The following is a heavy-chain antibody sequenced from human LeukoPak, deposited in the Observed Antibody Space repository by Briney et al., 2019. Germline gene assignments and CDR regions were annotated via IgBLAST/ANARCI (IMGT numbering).Heavy chain of an antibody. D-gene: IGHD6-25*01. J-gene: IGHJ3*02. V-gene: IGHV1-18*01. Sequence: GSVRLSCEASGYTFTSYGISWVRQAPGKGLEWMGWISAYNGNTNYAQKLQGRVTMTTDTSTSTAYMELSSLRSEDTAVYYCARVGGKAAPGAFDIWGQGTMVTVSS. CDR2: ISAYNGNT. CDR1: GYTFTSYG. CDR3: ARVGGKAAPGAFDI.